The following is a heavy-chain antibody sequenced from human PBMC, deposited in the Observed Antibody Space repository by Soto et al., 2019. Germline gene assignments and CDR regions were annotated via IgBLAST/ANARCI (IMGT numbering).Heavy chain of an antibody. V-gene: IGHV3-23*01. CDR3: AKAKGSFDHTGPDQ. J-gene: IGHJ4*02. CDR2: FGVDYVT. CDR1: GFSFSNYA. Sequence: EVQLLESGGGLIQPGGSLRLSCATFGFSFSNYAMSWARQAPGKGLEWVSGFGVDYVTYYADSVRGRFTISRDNSKNTLYLQMNSLRAEDTALYYCAKAKGSFDHTGPDQWGQGTLVTVSS. D-gene: IGHD2-8*02.